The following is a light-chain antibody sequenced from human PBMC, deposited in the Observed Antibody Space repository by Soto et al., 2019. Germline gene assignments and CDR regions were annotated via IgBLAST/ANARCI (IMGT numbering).Light chain of an antibody. J-gene: IGLJ1*01. CDR1: SSDVGGHNS. CDR2: DVS. Sequence: QSALTQPASVSGSPGQSITISCTGTSSDVGGHNSVSWYRQDPGKAPKLMIYDVSNRPSGVSDRSSGSKSGNTASLTISGLQIEDEADYYCSSFTSSVTYVFGTGTKVTVL. V-gene: IGLV2-14*01. CDR3: SSFTSSVTYV.